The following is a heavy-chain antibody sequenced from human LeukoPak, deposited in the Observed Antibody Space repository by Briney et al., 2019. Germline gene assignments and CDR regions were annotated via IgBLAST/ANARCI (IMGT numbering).Heavy chain of an antibody. Sequence: GGSLRLSCAASGFTFSSYWMNWVRHAPGEGLVWVSSIKSDGSVTCYADSVKGRFTISRDNAKNMLCLQMDSLRDEDTAVYLCVGDHDAVGTTIDHWGQGTLVTVST. V-gene: IGHV3-74*01. D-gene: IGHD1-14*01. CDR1: GFTFSSYW. CDR2: IKSDGSVT. CDR3: VGDHDAVGTTIDH. J-gene: IGHJ4*02.